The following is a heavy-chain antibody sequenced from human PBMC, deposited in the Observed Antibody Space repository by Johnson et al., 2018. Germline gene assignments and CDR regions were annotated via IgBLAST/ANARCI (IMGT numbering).Heavy chain of an antibody. CDR3: AKVSVPYYYGSGSYSYYNMDV. D-gene: IGHD3-10*01. CDR1: GFTFSRYG. Sequence: VQLVESGGGVVQPGRSLRLSCAASGFTFSRYGMYWVRQAPGKGLEWVSLISWDGGSTYYADSVKGRFTISRDNSKNSLYLQMNSLRAEDTALYYCAKVSVPYYYGSGSYSYYNMDVWGKGTTVTVSS. V-gene: IGHV3-43D*03. J-gene: IGHJ6*03. CDR2: ISWDGGST.